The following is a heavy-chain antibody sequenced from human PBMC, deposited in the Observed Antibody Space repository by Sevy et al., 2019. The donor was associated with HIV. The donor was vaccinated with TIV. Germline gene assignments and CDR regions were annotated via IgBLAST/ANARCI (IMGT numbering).Heavy chain of an antibody. J-gene: IGHJ6*02. CDR3: AKDLPTYYDFWSGLKRNYYGMDV. V-gene: IGHV3-30*18. CDR1: GFTFSSYG. D-gene: IGHD3-3*01. Sequence: GGSLRLSCAASGFTFSSYGMHWVRQAPGKGLEWVAVISYDGSNKYYADSVKGRFTISRDNSKNTLYLQMNSLGAEDTAVYYCAKDLPTYYDFWSGLKRNYYGMDVWGQGTTVTVSS. CDR2: ISYDGSNK.